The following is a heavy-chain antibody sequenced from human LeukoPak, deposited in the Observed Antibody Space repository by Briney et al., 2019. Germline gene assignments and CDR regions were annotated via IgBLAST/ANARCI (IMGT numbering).Heavy chain of an antibody. CDR3: ARDVGNWFDP. Sequence: GGSLRLSCAVSGFTFSSYGMHWVRQAPGKGLEWVAVISYDGSNKYYADSVKGRFTISRDNSKNTLYLQMNSLRAEDTAVYYCARDVGNWFDPWGQGTLVTVSS. CDR1: GFTFSSYG. CDR2: ISYDGSNK. J-gene: IGHJ5*02. V-gene: IGHV3-30*03. D-gene: IGHD1-26*01.